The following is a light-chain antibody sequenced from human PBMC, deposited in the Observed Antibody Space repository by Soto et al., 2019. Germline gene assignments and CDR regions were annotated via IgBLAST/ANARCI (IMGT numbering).Light chain of an antibody. J-gene: IGKJ2*01. Sequence: DIQMTQSPSTLSASVGDRVTITCRASQSISTWLAWYQQKPGKAPKLLIYKASSLESGVPSRFSGSGSGTEFTLTISSLQPDDFAIYYCQQYSIYPYTFGQGTELEIK. CDR3: QQYSIYPYT. V-gene: IGKV1-5*03. CDR2: KAS. CDR1: QSISTW.